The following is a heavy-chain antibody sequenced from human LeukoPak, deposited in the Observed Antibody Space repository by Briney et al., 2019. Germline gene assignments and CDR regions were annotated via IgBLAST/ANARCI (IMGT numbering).Heavy chain of an antibody. CDR1: GFTFSNYA. CDR2: LSGSGDST. D-gene: IGHD3-22*01. Sequence: PGGSLRLSCAASGFTFSNYAMTWVRQAPGKGLEWVSTLSGSGDSTFYADSVKGRFTISRDNYKNTLDVQMNSLRAEDTAVYYCAKVGLITGMDVWGRGTTVTVSS. CDR3: AKVGLITGMDV. J-gene: IGHJ6*02. V-gene: IGHV3-23*01.